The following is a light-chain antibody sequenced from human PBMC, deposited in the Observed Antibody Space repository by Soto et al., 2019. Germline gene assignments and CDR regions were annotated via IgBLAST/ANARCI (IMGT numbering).Light chain of an antibody. CDR2: DVN. Sequence: QPALTQPRSVSGSPGQSVTLSCAGTSRDVGGYNFVSWYQQHPGKAPRLMIYDVNERPSGVPGRFSGFKSGNTASLTISGLQAEDEADYYCCSYAGTYTFVFGTGTKVTV. V-gene: IGLV2-11*01. CDR3: CSYAGTYTFV. CDR1: SRDVGGYNF. J-gene: IGLJ1*01.